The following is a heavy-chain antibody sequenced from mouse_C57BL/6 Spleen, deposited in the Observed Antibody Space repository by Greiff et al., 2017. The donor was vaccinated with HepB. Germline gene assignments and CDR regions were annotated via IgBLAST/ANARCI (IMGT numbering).Heavy chain of an antibody. D-gene: IGHD2-3*01. V-gene: IGHV1-52*01. CDR3: ARRAYDGYYDFDY. CDR1: GYTFTSYW. Sequence: VKLKQPGAELVRPGSSVKLSCKASGYTFTSYWMHWVKQRPIQGLEWIGNIDPSDSETHYNQKFKDKATLTVDKSSSTAYMQLSSLTSEDSAVYYCARRAYDGYYDFDYWGQGTTLTVSS. J-gene: IGHJ2*01. CDR2: IDPSDSET.